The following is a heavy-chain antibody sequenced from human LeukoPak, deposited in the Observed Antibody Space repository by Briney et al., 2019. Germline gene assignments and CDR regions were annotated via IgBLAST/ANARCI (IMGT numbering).Heavy chain of an antibody. CDR1: GFTFSSYA. D-gene: IGHD1-26*01. Sequence: PGGSLRLSCAASGFTFSSYAMSWVRQAPGKGLEWVSAISGSGGSTYYADSVKGRFTISRDNAKNSLYLQMNSLRDEDTAVYYCAREENFKWTSWGQGTLVTVSS. CDR3: AREENFKWTS. CDR2: ISGSGGST. J-gene: IGHJ5*02. V-gene: IGHV3-23*01.